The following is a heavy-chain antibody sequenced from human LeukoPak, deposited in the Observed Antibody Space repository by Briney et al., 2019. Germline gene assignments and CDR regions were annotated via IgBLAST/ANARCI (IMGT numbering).Heavy chain of an antibody. Sequence: SVKVSCKASGGTFSSYAISWVRQAPGQGLEWMGRIIPIFGTANYAQKFQGRVTITTDESTSTAYMELSSPRSEDTAVYYCARTPLSDSSGWYYFDYWGQGTLVTVSS. CDR1: GGTFSSYA. J-gene: IGHJ4*02. CDR3: ARTPLSDSSGWYYFDY. CDR2: IIPIFGTA. V-gene: IGHV1-69*05. D-gene: IGHD6-19*01.